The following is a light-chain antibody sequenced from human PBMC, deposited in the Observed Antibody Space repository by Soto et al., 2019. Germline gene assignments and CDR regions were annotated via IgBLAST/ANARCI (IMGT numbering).Light chain of an antibody. CDR2: EVT. CDR3: SSHAGINNVV. J-gene: IGLJ3*02. Sequence: QSVLTQPPSASGSPGQSVTISCPGTSSDVGGYNYVSWYQQHPGKAPKLIIYEVTKRPSGVPDRFSGSKSGNTASLTVSGLLAEDEADYYCSSHAGINNVVFGGGTKLTVL. V-gene: IGLV2-8*01. CDR1: SSDVGGYNY.